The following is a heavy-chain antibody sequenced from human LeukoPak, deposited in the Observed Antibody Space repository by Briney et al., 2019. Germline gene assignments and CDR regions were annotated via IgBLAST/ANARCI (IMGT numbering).Heavy chain of an antibody. J-gene: IGHJ3*02. D-gene: IGHD1-26*01. CDR2: IYHSGST. V-gene: IGHV4-4*02. CDR3: ARGNRVQVGAIRRAFDI. CDR1: GGSISSSNW. Sequence: PSETLSLTCAVSGGSISSSNWWSWVRQPPGKGLEWIGEIYHSGSTNYNPSLKSRVTISVDKSKNQFSLKLSSVTAADTAVYYCARGNRVQVGAIRRAFDIWGQGTMVTVSS.